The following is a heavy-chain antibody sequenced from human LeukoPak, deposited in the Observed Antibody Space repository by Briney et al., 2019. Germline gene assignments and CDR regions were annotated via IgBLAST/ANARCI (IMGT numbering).Heavy chain of an antibody. Sequence: ASVKVSCKASGYTFTGYYMHWVRQAPGQGLEWMGWINPNSGGTNYAQKFQGRVTMTRDTSISTAYMELSRLRSDDTAVYYCARDLGWELRYYFDYWGQGTLVTVSS. D-gene: IGHD1-26*01. CDR1: GYTFTGYY. CDR2: INPNSGGT. V-gene: IGHV1-2*02. J-gene: IGHJ4*02. CDR3: ARDLGWELRYYFDY.